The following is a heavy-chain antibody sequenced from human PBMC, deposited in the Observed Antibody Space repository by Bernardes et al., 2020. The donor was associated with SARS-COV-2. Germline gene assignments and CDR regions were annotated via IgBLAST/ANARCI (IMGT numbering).Heavy chain of an antibody. Sequence: GGSPRLSCAASGFTFSSYAMSWVRQAPGKGLEWVSAISGSGGSTYYADSVKGRFTISRDNSKNTLYLQMNSLRAEDTAVYYCAKGSLRGLVRPGYWGQGTLVTVSS. CDR2: ISGSGGST. V-gene: IGHV3-23*01. CDR1: GFTFSSYA. D-gene: IGHD6-19*01. J-gene: IGHJ4*02. CDR3: AKGSLRGLVRPGY.